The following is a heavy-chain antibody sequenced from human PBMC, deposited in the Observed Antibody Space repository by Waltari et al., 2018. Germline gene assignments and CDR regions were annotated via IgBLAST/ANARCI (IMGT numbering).Heavy chain of an antibody. CDR2: ISSSSSTI. CDR1: GFTFSSYS. J-gene: IGHJ4*02. Sequence: EVQLVESGGGLVQPGGSLRLSCAASGFTFSSYSMNWVRQAPGKGLEWVSYISSSSSTIYYADSVKGRFTISRDNAKNSLYLQMNSLRAEDTAVYYCASVEDYGADYWGQGTLVTVSS. D-gene: IGHD4-17*01. V-gene: IGHV3-48*04. CDR3: ASVEDYGADY.